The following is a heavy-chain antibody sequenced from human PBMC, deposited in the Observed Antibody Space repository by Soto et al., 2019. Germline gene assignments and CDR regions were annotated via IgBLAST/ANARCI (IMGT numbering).Heavy chain of an antibody. J-gene: IGHJ4*02. Sequence: QLQLQQWGAGLVKPSETLSLTCTVYGGSFSGYYWSWIRKPPRQGMEWIGVINYSGSTNYNPSLKSRVATSVDISKYQSSLKLNPVTAAATAAYLCARGSYGGNSRLGDFDYWGQGTLVTVSS. CDR2: INYSGST. CDR3: ARGSYGGNSRLGDFDY. V-gene: IGHV4-34*01. CDR1: GGSFSGYY. D-gene: IGHD2-21*01.